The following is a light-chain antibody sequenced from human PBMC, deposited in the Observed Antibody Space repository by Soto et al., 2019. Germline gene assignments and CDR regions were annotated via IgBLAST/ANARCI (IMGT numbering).Light chain of an antibody. J-gene: IGKJ1*01. CDR2: GTS. V-gene: IGKV3-20*01. CDR3: QQYGSSPWT. CDR1: QIVRSTY. Sequence: EIVLTQSRGTLSLSPGEGAALSWSASQIVRSTYLAWYQQKPGQAPRLLIYGTSSRATGIPDRFSGSGSGTDFTLTISRLEPEDFAVYYCQQYGSSPWTFGQGTKVDIK.